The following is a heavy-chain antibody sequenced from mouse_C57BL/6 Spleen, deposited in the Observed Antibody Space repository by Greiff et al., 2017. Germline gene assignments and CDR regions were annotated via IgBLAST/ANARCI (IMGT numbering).Heavy chain of an antibody. CDR1: GYTFTSYW. D-gene: IGHD1-1*01. V-gene: IGHV1-64*01. CDR3: AIYYYGSSHWYFDV. Sequence: QVQLQQPGAELVKPGASVKLSCKASGYTFTSYWMHGVKQRPGQGLEWIGMIHPNSGSTNYNEKFKSKATLTVDKSSSTAYMQLSSLTSEDSAVYYCAIYYYGSSHWYFDVWGTGTTVTVSS. CDR2: IHPNSGST. J-gene: IGHJ1*03.